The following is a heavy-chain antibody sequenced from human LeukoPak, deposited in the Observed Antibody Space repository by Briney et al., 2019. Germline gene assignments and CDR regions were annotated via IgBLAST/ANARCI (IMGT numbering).Heavy chain of an antibody. CDR1: RFTFSNYA. J-gene: IGHJ4*02. V-gene: IGHV3-23*01. CDR2: ISGSGDNT. Sequence: PGGSLRLSCAASRFTFSNYAMNWVRQAPGKGLEWVSSISGSGDNTHYADSVKGRFTISRDNSKNMMYLQMNGLRADDTALYYCARDRYGDYSFDYWGQGVLVTVSS. D-gene: IGHD4-17*01. CDR3: ARDRYGDYSFDY.